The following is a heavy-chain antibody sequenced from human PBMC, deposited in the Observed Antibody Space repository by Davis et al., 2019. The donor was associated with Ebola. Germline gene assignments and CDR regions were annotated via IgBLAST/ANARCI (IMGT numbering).Heavy chain of an antibody. J-gene: IGHJ6*02. CDR1: GGTFSSYA. D-gene: IGHD3-3*01. CDR2: IIPIFGTA. Sequence: SVKVSCKASGGTFSSYAISWVRQAPGQGLEWMGGIIPIFGTANYAQKFQGRVTITADESTSTAYMELSSLRSEDTAVYYCARVDRRITIFGVVSPWALGSMDVWGQGTTVTVSS. CDR3: ARVDRRITIFGVVSPWALGSMDV. V-gene: IGHV1-69*13.